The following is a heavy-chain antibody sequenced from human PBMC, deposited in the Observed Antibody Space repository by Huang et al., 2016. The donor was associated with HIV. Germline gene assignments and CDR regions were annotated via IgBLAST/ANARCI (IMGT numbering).Heavy chain of an antibody. Sequence: QVQLQQWGAGLLKPSETLALTCAVYGESLGTHYWAWIRRPPGKGLQWIGEVNDGGDINYNPSLESRVTISVDTSRNQVSLTLTSMTAADTATYYCARRFRVAATRKWFDPWGQGTLVIVSS. V-gene: IGHV4-34*01. CDR2: VNDGGDI. J-gene: IGHJ5*02. CDR3: ARRFRVAATRKWFDP. CDR1: GESLGTHY. D-gene: IGHD3-10*01.